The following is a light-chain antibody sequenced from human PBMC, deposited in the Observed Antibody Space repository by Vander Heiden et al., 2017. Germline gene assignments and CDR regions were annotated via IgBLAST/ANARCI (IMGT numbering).Light chain of an antibody. J-gene: IGKJ1*01. V-gene: IGKV3-15*01. Sequence: EIAMTQSPDTMSVSPGERATLSCRASQSVSINLAWYQQKPGQAPRLLIHGASTRATGIPARFSGSGSGTEFTLTISSLQSEDFALYYCQQYNGWPPKWTFGQGTKVEIK. CDR3: QQYNGWPPKWT. CDR2: GAS. CDR1: QSVSIN.